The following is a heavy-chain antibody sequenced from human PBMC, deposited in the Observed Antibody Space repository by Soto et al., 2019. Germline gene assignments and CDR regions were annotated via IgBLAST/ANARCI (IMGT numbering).Heavy chain of an antibody. CDR2: ISPHNAKT. CDR3: VREAGDYDWYFDL. Sequence: QAQLVQSGPEVKEPGASVKVSCKASGYTFSSRGIYWVRQAPGQGLEWMGWISPHNAKTHYAQSLQGRVTLTTDTSTSTAYMDLRRLRSDDTAVYYCVREAGDYDWYFDLWGRGTPVTVSS. D-gene: IGHD4-17*01. V-gene: IGHV1-18*01. CDR1: GYTFSSRG. J-gene: IGHJ2*01.